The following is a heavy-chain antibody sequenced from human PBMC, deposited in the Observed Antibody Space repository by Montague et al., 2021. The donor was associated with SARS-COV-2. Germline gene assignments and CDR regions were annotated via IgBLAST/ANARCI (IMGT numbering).Heavy chain of an antibody. D-gene: IGHD6-6*01. J-gene: IGHJ4*02. Sequence: SETLSLTCAVYGGSFSSYYWTWIRQPPGQGLEWIGEINHSGSTNYNPSLNSQVTISVDTSKNKYSLTLSPVTAAATAVYFCARGGVAVRRHYFDYWGQGTLVTVSS. V-gene: IGHV4-34*01. CDR3: ARGGVAVRRHYFDY. CDR2: INHSGST. CDR1: GGSFSSYY.